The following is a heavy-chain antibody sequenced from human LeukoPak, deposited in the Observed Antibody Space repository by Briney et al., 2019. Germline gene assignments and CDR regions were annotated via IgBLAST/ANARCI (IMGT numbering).Heavy chain of an antibody. Sequence: KPGESLKISCKGSGYSFTSYWIGWVRQMPGKGLEWMGIIYPGDSDTRYSPSFQGQVTISADKSISTAYLQWSSLKASDTAMYYCARSSLGLLGKQDTAMASDYWGQGTLVTVSS. J-gene: IGHJ4*02. V-gene: IGHV5-51*03. CDR2: IYPGDSDT. CDR1: GYSFTSYW. D-gene: IGHD5-18*01. CDR3: ARSSLGLLGKQDTAMASDY.